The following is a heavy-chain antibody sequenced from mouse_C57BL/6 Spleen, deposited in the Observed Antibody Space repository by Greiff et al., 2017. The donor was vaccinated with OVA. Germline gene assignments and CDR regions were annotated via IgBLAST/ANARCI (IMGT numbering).Heavy chain of an antibody. D-gene: IGHD2-3*01. J-gene: IGHJ3*01. CDR1: GFTFSNYW. V-gene: IGHV6-3*01. CDR2: IRLKSDNYAT. CDR3: TIYDSYQTFAY. Sequence: EVKLMESGGGLVQPGGSMKLSCVASGFTFSNYWMNWVRQSPEKGLEWVAQIRLKSDNYATHYAVSVKGRFTISRDESKSSVYLQMNNLRAEDTGIYYCTIYDSYQTFAYWGQGTLVTVSA.